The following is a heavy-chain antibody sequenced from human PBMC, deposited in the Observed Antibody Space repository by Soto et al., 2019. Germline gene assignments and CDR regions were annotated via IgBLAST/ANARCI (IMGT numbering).Heavy chain of an antibody. CDR3: ARDYYDSSGYYSFDY. V-gene: IGHV4-59*01. D-gene: IGHD3-22*01. CDR2: IYYSGST. Sequence: PSETLSLTCTVSGGSISSYYWSWIRQPPGKGLEWIGYIYYSGSTNYNPSLKSRVTISVDTSKNQFSLKLSSVTAADTAVYYCARDYYDSSGYYSFDYWGQGPLVTVST. J-gene: IGHJ4*02. CDR1: GGSISSYY.